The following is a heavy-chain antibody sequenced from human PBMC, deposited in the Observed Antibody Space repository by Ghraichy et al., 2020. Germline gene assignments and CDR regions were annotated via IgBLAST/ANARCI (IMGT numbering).Heavy chain of an antibody. V-gene: IGHV4-39*01. CDR1: GGSISSSSYY. Sequence: SETLSLTCTVSGGSISSSSYYWGWIRQPPGKGLEWIGSIYYSGSTYYNPSLKSRVTISVDTSKNQFSLKLSSVTAADTAVYYCARFVREVTYYFDYWGQGTLVTVSS. CDR3: ARFVREVTYYFDY. J-gene: IGHJ4*02. CDR2: IYYSGST. D-gene: IGHD3-10*02.